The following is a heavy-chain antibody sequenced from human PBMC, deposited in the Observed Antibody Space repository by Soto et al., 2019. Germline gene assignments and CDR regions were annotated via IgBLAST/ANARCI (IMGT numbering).Heavy chain of an antibody. CDR3: ARKAYSGSYFDS. V-gene: IGHV4-28*01. CDR1: GYSISSSNW. D-gene: IGHD1-26*01. CDR2: IYYSGNT. J-gene: IGHJ4*02. Sequence: PSETLSLTCAVSGYSISSSNWWGWIRQPPGKGLEWIGYIYYSGNTYYNLSLKSRVTMSVDTSKNQFSLKLNSVTAVDTAVYYCARKAYSGSYFDSWGQGTLVTISS.